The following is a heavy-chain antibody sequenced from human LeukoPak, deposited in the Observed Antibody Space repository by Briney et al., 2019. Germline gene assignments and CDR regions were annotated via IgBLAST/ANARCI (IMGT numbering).Heavy chain of an antibody. V-gene: IGHV4-59*01. CDR3: ARAQYSSGWYAGNWFDP. Sequence: KTSETLSLTCTVSGGSISTYYWSWIRQPPGKGLEWIGYVYYSGSTNYNPSLKSRVTISVDTSKNQFSLKLSSVTAADTAVYYCARAQYSSGWYAGNWFDPWGQGTLVTVSS. D-gene: IGHD6-19*01. CDR1: GGSISTYY. J-gene: IGHJ5*02. CDR2: VYYSGST.